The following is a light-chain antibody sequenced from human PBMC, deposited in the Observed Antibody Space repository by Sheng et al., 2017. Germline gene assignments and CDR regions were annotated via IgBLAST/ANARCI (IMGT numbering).Light chain of an antibody. V-gene: IGLV2-14*03. CDR3: SSYTTSRTYV. Sequence: QSALTQPASVSGSPGQSITISCTGSSSDIGGYNYVSWYQQHPGKVPKLVIYDVTNRPSGVSDRFSGSKSGNTASLTISVLQAEDEADYYCSSYTTSRTYVFGTGTKVTVL. CDR1: SSDIGGYNY. J-gene: IGLJ1*01. CDR2: DVT.